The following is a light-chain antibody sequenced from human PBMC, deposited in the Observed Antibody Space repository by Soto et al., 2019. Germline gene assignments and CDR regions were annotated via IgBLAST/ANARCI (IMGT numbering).Light chain of an antibody. V-gene: IGKV4-1*01. CDR3: QQYYNTPPYS. CDR2: WAS. CDR1: QNVLYKSNNENY. Sequence: DIVMTQSPDSLAVSLGERATINCKSSQNVLYKSNNENYLAWFQQKPGQPPKLLIYWASTRKSGVPDRFTGSGSGSNFTLTISSLQAEDVAVYYFQQYYNTPPYSFGQETRLEIK. J-gene: IGKJ2*01.